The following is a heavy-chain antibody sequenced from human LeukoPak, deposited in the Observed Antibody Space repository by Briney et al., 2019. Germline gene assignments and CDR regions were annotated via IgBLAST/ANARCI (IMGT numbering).Heavy chain of an antibody. CDR3: AKAPVTTCLGAYCYPFDL. Sequence: GGSLRLSCNASGFTLSNYAMTWVRQGPRKGLEWVSAISVTGNTCHAESLKGRFTISRDNSKDTLYLQMRSLRAEDAGVYYCAKAPVTTCLGAYCYPFDLWGQGTQVTVSS. CDR1: GFTLSNYA. V-gene: IGHV3-23*01. D-gene: IGHD2-21*01. J-gene: IGHJ4*02. CDR2: ISVTGNT.